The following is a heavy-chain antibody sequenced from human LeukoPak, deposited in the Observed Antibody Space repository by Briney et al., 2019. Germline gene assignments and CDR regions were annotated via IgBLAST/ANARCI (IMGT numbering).Heavy chain of an antibody. Sequence: PSQTLSLTCAVSGGSISSGGYSWSWIRQPPGKGLEWIGYIYHSGSTYYNPSLKSRVTISVDRSKNQFSLKLSSVTAADTAVYYCARASHYYGSGSYYLGAFDIWGQGTMVTVSS. CDR1: GGSISSGGYS. J-gene: IGHJ3*02. CDR3: ARASHYYGSGSYYLGAFDI. V-gene: IGHV4-30-2*01. CDR2: IYHSGST. D-gene: IGHD3-10*01.